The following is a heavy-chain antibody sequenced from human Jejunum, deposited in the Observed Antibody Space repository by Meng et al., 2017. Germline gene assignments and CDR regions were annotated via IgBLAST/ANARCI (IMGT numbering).Heavy chain of an antibody. Sequence: GGSLRLSCAASAFAFNRYYLKWVRQAPGKGLEWVASIKEDGTDKDYVDSVKGRFTISRDNAKNSLYLQMNSLRAEDTAVYYCARYRILVAIDYWGQGTLVTVSS. CDR2: IKEDGTDK. J-gene: IGHJ4*02. V-gene: IGHV3-7*01. CDR1: AFAFNRYY. CDR3: ARYRILVAIDY. D-gene: IGHD2-15*01.